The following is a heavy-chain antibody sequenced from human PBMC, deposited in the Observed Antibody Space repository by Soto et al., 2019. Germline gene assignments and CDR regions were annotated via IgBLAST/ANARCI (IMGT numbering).Heavy chain of an antibody. V-gene: IGHV4-34*01. Sequence: SETLSLTCAVYGGSFSGYYWSWIRQPPGKGLEWIGEINHSGSTNYNPSLKSRVTISVDTSKNQFSLKLSSVTAADTAVYYCARAMEDIVVVVAATPLAFDYWGQGTLVTVSS. CDR3: ARAMEDIVVVVAATPLAFDY. D-gene: IGHD2-15*01. CDR2: INHSGST. CDR1: GGSFSGYY. J-gene: IGHJ4*02.